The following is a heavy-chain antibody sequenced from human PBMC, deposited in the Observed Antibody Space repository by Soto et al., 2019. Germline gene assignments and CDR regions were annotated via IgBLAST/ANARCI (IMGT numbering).Heavy chain of an antibody. CDR2: ISDAGT. D-gene: IGHD5-18*01. J-gene: IGHJ6*02. CDR1: GFTFSTNA. CDR3: AKDPTSNTDMVIGNYYYGMDV. Sequence: PGGSLRLSCAASGFTFSTNAMNWVRQAPGKGLEWVTGISDAGTYYADSVKGRFTISRDESKNTLYLQMNSLRAEDTAVYYCAKDPTSNTDMVIGNYYYGMDVWGQGTTVTVSS. V-gene: IGHV3-23*01.